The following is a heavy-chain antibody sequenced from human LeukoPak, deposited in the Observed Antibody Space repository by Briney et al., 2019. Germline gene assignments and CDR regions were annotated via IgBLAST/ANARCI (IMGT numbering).Heavy chain of an antibody. D-gene: IGHD2-15*01. CDR3: ARGGKNCSAGSCYRWFDP. CDR2: MNPNSGNT. V-gene: IGHV1-8*01. Sequence: GASVKVSCKASGYTFTSYDINWVRQATGQGLEWMGWMNPNSGNTGYAQKFQGRVTMTRNTSISTAYMELSSLRSEDTAVYYCARGGKNCSAGSCYRWFDPWGQGTLVTVSS. J-gene: IGHJ5*02. CDR1: GYTFTSYD.